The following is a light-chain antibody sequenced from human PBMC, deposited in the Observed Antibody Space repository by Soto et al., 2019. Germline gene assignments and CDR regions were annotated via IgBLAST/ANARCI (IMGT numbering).Light chain of an antibody. CDR1: SSKIGAGHD. Sequence: QSVLTQPPPVSGAPGQRVTISCTGSSSKIGAGHDVHWYQQLPGTAPKLLIYGKNNRPSGVPDRFSVSKSGTSASLAITGLQAEDEADYYCQSYDNSLSGSYVFGTGTKVTVL. CDR2: GKN. J-gene: IGLJ1*01. V-gene: IGLV1-40*01. CDR3: QSYDNSLSGSYV.